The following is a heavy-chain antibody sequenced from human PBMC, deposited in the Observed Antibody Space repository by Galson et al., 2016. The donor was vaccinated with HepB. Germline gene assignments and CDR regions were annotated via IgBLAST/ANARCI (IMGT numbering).Heavy chain of an antibody. CDR1: GFTFSSYW. CDR3: ARGGITMFGVVIFDNWFDL. J-gene: IGHJ5*02. CDR2: IKRDGSEK. V-gene: IGHV3-7*01. Sequence: SLRLSCAASGFTFSSYWMSWVRQAPGKGLEWVANIKRDGSEKYYVDSVKGRFTLARDNAKSSMYLQMNSLRVEDTAVYYCARGGITMFGVVIFDNWFDLWGQGTPVTVSS. D-gene: IGHD3-3*01.